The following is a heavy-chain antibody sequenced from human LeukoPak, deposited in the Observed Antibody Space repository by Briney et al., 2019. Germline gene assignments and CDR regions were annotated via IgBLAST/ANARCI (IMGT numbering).Heavy chain of an antibody. CDR3: VKDNGRWFDP. CDR1: GGSISSYY. D-gene: IGHD1-26*01. Sequence: PSETLFLTCTVSGGSISSYYWSWIRQAAGKGLEWIGRIYTTGGTNYNPSLKSRVTMSVDTSKNQFSLKLSSVTAADTAIYYCVKDNGRWFDPWGQGTLVIVSS. CDR2: IYTTGGT. J-gene: IGHJ5*02. V-gene: IGHV4-4*07.